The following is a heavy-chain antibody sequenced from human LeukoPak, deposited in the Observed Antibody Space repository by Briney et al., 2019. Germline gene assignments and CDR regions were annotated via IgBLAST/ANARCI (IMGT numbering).Heavy chain of an antibody. J-gene: IGHJ4*02. Sequence: PGGSLRLSCAASGFTFSSYWMHWVRQAPGKGLVWVSRINSDGSSTSYADSVKGRFTISRDNAKNTLYLQMNSLRTEDTAVYYCAKPSPTYYDFWSGLDYWGQGTLLTVSS. CDR2: INSDGSST. V-gene: IGHV3-74*01. CDR3: AKPSPTYYDFWSGLDY. CDR1: GFTFSSYW. D-gene: IGHD3-3*01.